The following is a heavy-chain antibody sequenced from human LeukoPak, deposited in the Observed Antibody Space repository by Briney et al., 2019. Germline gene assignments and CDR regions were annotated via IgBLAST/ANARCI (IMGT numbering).Heavy chain of an antibody. D-gene: IGHD1-26*01. CDR2: VSAYADNI. V-gene: IGHV1-18*01. Sequence: GASVKVSCKASGYNFFSYGITWVRQAPGQGLEWMGWVSAYADNINYVQKFQGRVTMTTDTSTSTAYMELRSLRSDDTAVYYCARDCIGCHGFDSWGQGTLVTVSS. CDR3: ARDCIGCHGFDS. CDR1: GYNFFSYG. J-gene: IGHJ4*02.